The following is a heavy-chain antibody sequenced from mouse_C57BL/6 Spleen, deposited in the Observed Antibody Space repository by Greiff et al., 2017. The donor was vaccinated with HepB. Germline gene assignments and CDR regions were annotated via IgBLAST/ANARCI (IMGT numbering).Heavy chain of an antibody. CDR2: IYPGSGST. CDR1: GYTFTSYW. J-gene: IGHJ2*01. Sequence: QVQLQQPGAELVKPGASVKMSCKASGYTFTSYWITWVKQRPGQGLEWIGDIYPGSGSTNYNEKFKSKATLTVDTSSSTAYMQLSSLTSEDSAVYDGARGVATTVVTYHFDYWGQGTTLTVSS. V-gene: IGHV1-55*01. D-gene: IGHD1-1*01. CDR3: ARGVATTVVTYHFDY.